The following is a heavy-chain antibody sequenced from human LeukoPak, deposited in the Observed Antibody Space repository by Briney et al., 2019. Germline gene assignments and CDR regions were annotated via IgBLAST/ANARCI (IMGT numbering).Heavy chain of an antibody. V-gene: IGHV3-53*04. Sequence: GGSLRLSCAASGFTFSSYAMSWVRQAPGKGLEWVSVIYSGGSTHYADSVKGRFTISRHNSKNTLYLQMNSLRADDTAVYYCARSNGSGNYHPFDDWGQGTLVTVSS. CDR1: GFTFSSYA. CDR3: ARSNGSGNYHPFDD. J-gene: IGHJ4*02. CDR2: IYSGGST. D-gene: IGHD3-10*01.